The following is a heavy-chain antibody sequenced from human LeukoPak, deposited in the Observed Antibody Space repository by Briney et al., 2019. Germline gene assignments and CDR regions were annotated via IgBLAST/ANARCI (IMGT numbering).Heavy chain of an antibody. D-gene: IGHD2-2*02. Sequence: GGSLRLSCAASGFTLSSYAMSWVRQAPGKGLEWVSAISGSGGNTYYADSVKGRFTISRDNSKNTLYLQMNSLRAEDTAVYYCAKVPCSSTSCYTVSYFDYWGQGTLVTVSS. CDR1: GFTLSSYA. CDR2: ISGSGGNT. V-gene: IGHV3-23*01. CDR3: AKVPCSSTSCYTVSYFDY. J-gene: IGHJ4*02.